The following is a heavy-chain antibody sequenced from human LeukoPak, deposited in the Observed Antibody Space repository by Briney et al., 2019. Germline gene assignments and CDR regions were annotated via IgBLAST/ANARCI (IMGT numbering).Heavy chain of an antibody. CDR2: ITGNGVST. CDR3: AKCVYSNIYYWFDP. V-gene: IGHV3-43*02. D-gene: IGHD6-13*01. CDR1: GFTFEDYG. J-gene: IGHJ5*02. Sequence: GGSLRLSCSPSGFTFEDYGMHWVRQAPGKGLEWVSLITGNGVSTYYADSVKGRFTISRDNSKNSLYLQMNSLRTEDTALYYCAKCVYSNIYYWFDPWGQGTLVSVSS.